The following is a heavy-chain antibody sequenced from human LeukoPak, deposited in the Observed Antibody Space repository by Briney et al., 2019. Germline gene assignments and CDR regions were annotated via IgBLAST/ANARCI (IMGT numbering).Heavy chain of an antibody. D-gene: IGHD4-11*01. V-gene: IGHV4-34*01. CDR3: ARSGLTTIAYLD. Sequence: TLSLTCAVSVGSFSKYHWSWIRQPPGKGLEWIGEINRRSRTNYNPSLKSRVTISVDASKNHFSLELSSVTAADTAVYYCARSGLTTIAYLDWGQGTLVTVSS. CDR1: VGSFSKYH. CDR2: INRRSRT. J-gene: IGHJ4*02.